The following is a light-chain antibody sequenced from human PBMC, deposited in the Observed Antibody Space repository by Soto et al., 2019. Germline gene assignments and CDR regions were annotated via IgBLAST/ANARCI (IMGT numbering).Light chain of an antibody. J-gene: IGKJ2*01. CDR1: QSVSSSY. CDR2: GAF. Sequence: EIVLTQSPGTLSLSPGERATLSCRASQSVSSSYLAWYQQKPCQAPRLLIYGAFNRATGIPDRFSGSGSGTDFTLTISRLEPEDFAVYYCQQYGSSPFTFGQGTKLEIK. V-gene: IGKV3-20*01. CDR3: QQYGSSPFT.